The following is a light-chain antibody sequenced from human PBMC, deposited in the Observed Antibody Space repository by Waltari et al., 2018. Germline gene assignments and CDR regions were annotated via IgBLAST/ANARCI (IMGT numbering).Light chain of an antibody. CDR2: GAS. V-gene: IGKV1-27*01. CDR1: HGISSY. J-gene: IGKJ2*03. CDR3: LNYNSAPYS. Sequence: DIQMTQSPPSLSASVGDRVTITCRASHGISSYLGWYQQKPGKVPELLIFGASTLRSGVPSRFSGSGSGTDFTLTISNLQPEDVATYYCLNYNSAPYSFGRGTKLEI.